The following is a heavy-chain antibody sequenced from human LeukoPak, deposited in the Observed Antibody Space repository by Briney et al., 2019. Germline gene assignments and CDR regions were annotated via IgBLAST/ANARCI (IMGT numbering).Heavy chain of an antibody. V-gene: IGHV3-30-3*01. CDR1: GFTFSSYA. J-gene: IGHJ6*03. CDR3: AKADRTGSYSYYYMDV. D-gene: IGHD3-16*02. Sequence: PGGSLRLSCAASGFTFSSYAMHWVRQAPGKGLEWVAVISYDGSNKYYADSVKGRFTISRDNSKNTLYLQMTSLRAEDSAVYYCAKADRTGSYSYYYMDVWGKGTTVTVSS. CDR2: ISYDGSNK.